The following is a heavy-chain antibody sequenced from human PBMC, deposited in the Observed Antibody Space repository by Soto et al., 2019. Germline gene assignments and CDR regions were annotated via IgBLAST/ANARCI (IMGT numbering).Heavy chain of an antibody. J-gene: IGHJ1*01. CDR3: ARDRIAVAGNPEYFQH. CDR1: GFTVSSNY. V-gene: IGHV3-66*01. Sequence: EVQLVESGGGLVQPGGSLRLSCAASGFTVSSNYMSWVRQAPGKGLEWVSVIYSGGSTYYADSVKGRFTISRDNSKNTLYLQMNSLRAEDTAVYYCARDRIAVAGNPEYFQHWGQGTLVTVCS. CDR2: IYSGGST. D-gene: IGHD6-19*01.